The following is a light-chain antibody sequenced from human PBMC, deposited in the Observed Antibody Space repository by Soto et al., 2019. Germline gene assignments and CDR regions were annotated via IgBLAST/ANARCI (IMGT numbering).Light chain of an antibody. CDR3: QQYGSSLYT. CDR2: VAS. CDR1: QTISSSY. J-gene: IGKJ2*01. Sequence: EILLTQSPGTLSLYPGERATLSCRASQTISSSYLAWYQRKPGQAPRLLIHVASTRATGIPDRLSGSGSGTDFTLTISRLEPEDFAVYFCQQYGSSLYTFGQGTKLEIK. V-gene: IGKV3-20*01.